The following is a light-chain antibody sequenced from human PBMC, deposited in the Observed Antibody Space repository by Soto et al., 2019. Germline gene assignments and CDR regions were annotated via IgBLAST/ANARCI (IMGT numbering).Light chain of an antibody. V-gene: IGLV1-44*01. CDR2: GST. CDR1: SSNIGTNT. J-gene: IGLJ1*01. Sequence: QSALTQPPSASGAAGQWVTISCSGGSSNIGTNTVNWYQHLPGTAPKLLISGSTQRPSGVPDRFSGSKSGTSASLDISGLQSEDEAEYYCAAWDDSLSAYVFGAGTKVTVL. CDR3: AAWDDSLSAYV.